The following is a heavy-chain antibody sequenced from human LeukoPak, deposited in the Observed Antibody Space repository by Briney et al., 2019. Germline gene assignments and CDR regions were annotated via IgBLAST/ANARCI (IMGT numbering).Heavy chain of an antibody. D-gene: IGHD3-10*01. J-gene: IGHJ4*02. CDR3: AREFILWFGELSQPFDY. CDR1: GFTFSDYY. V-gene: IGHV3-11*01. CDR2: ISSSGSTI. Sequence: GGSLRLPCAASGFTFSDYYMSRIRQAPGKGLEWVSYISSSGSTIYYADSVKGRFTISRDNAKNSLYLQMNSLRAEDTAVYYCAREFILWFGELSQPFDYWGQGTLVTVSS.